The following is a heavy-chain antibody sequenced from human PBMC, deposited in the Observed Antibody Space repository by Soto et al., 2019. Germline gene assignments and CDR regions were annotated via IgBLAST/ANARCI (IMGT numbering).Heavy chain of an antibody. CDR3: AKTCAGCSSTSCYFPNYYYYGMDV. CDR2: ISYDGSNK. V-gene: IGHV3-30*18. Sequence: GGSLRLSCAASGFTFSSYGMHWVRQAPGKGLEWVAVISYDGSNKYYADSVKGRFTISRDNSKNTLYLQMNSLRAEDTAVYYCAKTCAGCSSTSCYFPNYYYYGMDVWGQGTTVTVSS. CDR1: GFTFSSYG. D-gene: IGHD2-2*01. J-gene: IGHJ6*02.